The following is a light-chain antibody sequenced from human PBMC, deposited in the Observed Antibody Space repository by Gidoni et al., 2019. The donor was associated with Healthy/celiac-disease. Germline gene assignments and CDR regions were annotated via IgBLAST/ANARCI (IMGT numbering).Light chain of an antibody. J-gene: IGKJ2*01. V-gene: IGKV4-1*01. CDR3: QQYYSTPYT. CDR2: WAS. Sequence: DIMMTQSPDSLAGSLGARATINCKSSQSVLYSSNNKNYLAWYQQQPGQPPQLRIYWASTRESGVPDRFSGSGSGTDFTLTISSLQAEDVAVYYCQQYYSTPYTFGQGTKLEIK. CDR1: QSVLYSSNNKNY.